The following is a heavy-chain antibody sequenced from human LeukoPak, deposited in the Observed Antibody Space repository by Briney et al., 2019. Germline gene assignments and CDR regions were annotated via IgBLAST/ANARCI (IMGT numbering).Heavy chain of an antibody. V-gene: IGHV4-59*01. CDR1: GGSISSYY. J-gene: IGHJ3*02. D-gene: IGHD4-17*01. Sequence: SEALSLTCPVSGGSISSYYWSWIRPPPVKGLEWIGYIYYSGSTNYNPSLKSRVTISVDTSKNQFSLKLSSVTAADTAVYYCARVNDYGTLGAFDIWGQGTMVTVSS. CDR2: IYYSGST. CDR3: ARVNDYGTLGAFDI.